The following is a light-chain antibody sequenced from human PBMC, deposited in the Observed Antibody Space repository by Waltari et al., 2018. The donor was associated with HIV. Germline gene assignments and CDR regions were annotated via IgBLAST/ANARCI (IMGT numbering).Light chain of an antibody. CDR2: DVT. CDR3: ISYTSSSTLV. CDR1: RSDVGGYNS. Sequence: SALTPPASVSGSPGQSIPVSCPGTRSDVGGYNSVSWYQQHPGKAPILMISDVTYRPSGVSNRFSGSKSGNTASLTISGLQAEDEADYYCISYTSSSTLVFGGGTKVTVL. J-gene: IGLJ2*01. V-gene: IGLV2-14*03.